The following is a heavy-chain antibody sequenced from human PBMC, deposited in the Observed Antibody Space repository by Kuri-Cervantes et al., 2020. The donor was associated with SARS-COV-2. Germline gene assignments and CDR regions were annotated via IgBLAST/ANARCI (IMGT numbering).Heavy chain of an antibody. CDR1: GFTFSSYA. Sequence: GESLKISCAASGFTFSSYAMSWVRQAPGKGLEWVSAISGSGGSTYYADSVKGRFTISRDNSKNTLYLQMNSLRAEDTAVYYCARLPGIAAAAPEGYYFDYWGQGTLVTVSS. CDR3: ARLPGIAAAAPEGYYFDY. V-gene: IGHV3-23*01. D-gene: IGHD6-13*01. J-gene: IGHJ4*02. CDR2: ISGSGGST.